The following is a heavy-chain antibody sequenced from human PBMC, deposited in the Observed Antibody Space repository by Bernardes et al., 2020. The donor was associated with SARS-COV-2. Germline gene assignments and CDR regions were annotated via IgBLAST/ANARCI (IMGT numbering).Heavy chain of an antibody. Sequence: SETLSLTCTASGCSITSGDYYWSWIRQPPGKGLEWIGFIYHSGYTSSNPSLKSRISMSIDTSKNQFSLRLASVIAAATAVYYCVRHLSDMIEGLWFDPWGQGTRVTVSS. J-gene: IGHJ5*02. D-gene: IGHD3-16*01. V-gene: IGHV4-30-4*01. CDR3: VRHLSDMIEGLWFDP. CDR1: GCSITSGDYY. CDR2: IYHSGYT.